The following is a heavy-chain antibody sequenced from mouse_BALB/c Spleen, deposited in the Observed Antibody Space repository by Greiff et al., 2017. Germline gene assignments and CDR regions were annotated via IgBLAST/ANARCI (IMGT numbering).Heavy chain of an antibody. CDR1: GFTFTDYY. D-gene: IGHD1-1*01. CDR3: ARDNGHDWYLDV. CDR2: IRNKANGYTT. J-gene: IGHJ1*01. Sequence: EVQRVESGGGLVQPGGSLRLSCATSGFTFTDYYMSWVRQPPGKALEWLGFIRNKANGYTTEYSASVKGRFTISRNNSQSILYLQMNTLRAEDSATYYCARDNGHDWYLDVWGEGTTVTVSS. V-gene: IGHV7-3*02.